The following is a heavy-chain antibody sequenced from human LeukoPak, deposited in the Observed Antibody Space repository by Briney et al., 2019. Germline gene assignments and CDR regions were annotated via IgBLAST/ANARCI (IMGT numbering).Heavy chain of an antibody. CDR2: ISSSSSYI. CDR3: ARIGYRSSSFDY. V-gene: IGHV3-21*03. D-gene: IGHD6-13*01. J-gene: IGHJ4*02. Sequence: GGSLRLSCAASGFTFSSYSMNWVRQAPGKGLEWVSSISSSSSYIYYADSVKGRFTISRDNAKNSVYLQVNSLRAEDTAVYHCARIGYRSSSFDYWGQGTLVTVSS. CDR1: GFTFSSYS.